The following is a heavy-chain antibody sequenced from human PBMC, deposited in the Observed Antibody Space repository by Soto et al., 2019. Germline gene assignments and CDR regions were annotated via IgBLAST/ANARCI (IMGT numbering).Heavy chain of an antibody. CDR3: AHGTEKFDP. J-gene: IGHJ5*02. CDR1: GFSLSTSGVG. CDR2: IYWDDDK. V-gene: IGHV2-5*02. Sequence: QITLKESGPTLVKPTQTLTLTCTFSGFSLSTSGVGVAWIRQPPGKALEWLALIYWDDDKRSSPSLKSRLTITKDTSKNQVVLTMTKMDPVDTATYYCAHGTEKFDPWGQGTLVTVSS.